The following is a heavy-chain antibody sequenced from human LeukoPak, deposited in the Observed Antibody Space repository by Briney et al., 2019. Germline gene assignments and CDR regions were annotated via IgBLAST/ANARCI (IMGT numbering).Heavy chain of an antibody. J-gene: IGHJ4*02. V-gene: IGHV3-15*01. Sequence: GGSLRLSCAASGFTFNDAWMNWVRQGSGKGLEWVGRIKSKTDGGTTDYAAPVKGRFTISRDDTKNILYLQMNSLKTEDTAVYYCSTGRLDYWGQGILVTVSS. CDR2: IKSKTDGGTT. CDR3: STGRLDY. CDR1: GFTFNDAW.